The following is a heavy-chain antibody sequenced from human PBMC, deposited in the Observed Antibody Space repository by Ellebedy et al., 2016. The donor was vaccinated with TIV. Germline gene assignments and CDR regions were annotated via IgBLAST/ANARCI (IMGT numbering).Heavy chain of an antibody. V-gene: IGHV3-21*06. CDR1: GFTFSSYS. Sequence: GESLKISCAASGFTFSSYSMIWVRQAPGKGLEWVSSLSSGSTNKNYADSVKGRFTISRDNAENSLYLQMNSLRAEDTAVNYCARRGRWYGNYNWFDPWGRGTLVTVSS. CDR2: LSSGSTNK. CDR3: ARRGRWYGNYNWFDP. D-gene: IGHD3-10*01. J-gene: IGHJ5*02.